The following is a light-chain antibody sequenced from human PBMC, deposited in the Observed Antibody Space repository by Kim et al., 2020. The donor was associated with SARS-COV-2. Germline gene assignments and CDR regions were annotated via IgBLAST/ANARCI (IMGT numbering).Light chain of an antibody. CDR1: NIGSKR. CDR2: YDS. V-gene: IGLV3-21*04. J-gene: IGLJ3*02. CDR3: QVWDSSSDPWV. Sequence: APGKTARITRGGNNIGSKRVHWYQQKPGQAPVLVIYYDSDRPSGIPERFSGSNSGNTATLTISRVEAGDEADYYCQVWDSSSDPWVFGGGTQLTVL.